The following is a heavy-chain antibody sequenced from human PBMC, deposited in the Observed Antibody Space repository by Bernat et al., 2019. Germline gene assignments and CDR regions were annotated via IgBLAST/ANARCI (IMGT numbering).Heavy chain of an antibody. J-gene: IGHJ4*02. D-gene: IGHD3-3*01. CDR3: ARDLYDFWSAYYTVGDY. Sequence: EVQPVESGGGLVKPGGSLRLSCAASGFTFSSYSMNWVRQAPGKGLEWVSYISSSSSYIYYADSVKGRFTISRDNAKNSLYLQMNSLRAEDTAVYYCARDLYDFWSAYYTVGDYWGQGTLVTVSS. CDR1: GFTFSSYS. V-gene: IGHV3-21*05. CDR2: ISSSSSYI.